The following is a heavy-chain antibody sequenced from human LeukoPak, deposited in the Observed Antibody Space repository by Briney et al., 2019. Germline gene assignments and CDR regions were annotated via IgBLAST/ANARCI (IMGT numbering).Heavy chain of an antibody. CDR1: GFTFSSYW. CDR2: IKQDGSER. V-gene: IGHV3-7*01. J-gene: IGHJ6*02. D-gene: IGHD3-22*01. Sequence: GGSLRLSCVGSGFTFSSYWMSWVRQAPGKGLEWVANIKQDGSERYYVDSVKGRFTISRDNAKNSLYLQMNSLRAEDTAVYYCARDRRGYYDSSGYYYVSYYYYYGMDVWGQGTTVTVSS. CDR3: ARDRRGYYDSSGYYYVSYYYYYGMDV.